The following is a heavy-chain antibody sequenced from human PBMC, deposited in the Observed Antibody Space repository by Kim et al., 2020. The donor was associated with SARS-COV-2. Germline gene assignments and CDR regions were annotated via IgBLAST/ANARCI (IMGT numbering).Heavy chain of an antibody. CDR3: ATLPPYPTASLSFDF. CDR2: ISGGSLHT. CDR1: GFTFSSLV. V-gene: IGHV3-23*01. Sequence: GGSLRLSCAASGFTFSSLVMNWVRQAPGEGLEWVSSISGGSLHTFYADSVKGRFTITRDDSRNTLYLQMNSLRAEDTAVYYCATLPPYPTASLSFDFWG. J-gene: IGHJ4*01. D-gene: IGHD2-21*02.